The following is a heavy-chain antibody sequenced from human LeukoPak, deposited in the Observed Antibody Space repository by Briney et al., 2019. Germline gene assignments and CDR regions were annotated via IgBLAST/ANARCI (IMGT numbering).Heavy chain of an antibody. V-gene: IGHV4-61*01. Sequence: SETLSLTCTVSGGSVSSGSYYWSWIRQPPGKGLEWIGYIYYSGSTNCNPSLKSRVTISVDTSKNQFSLKLSSVTAADTAVYYCARDRCSSTSCYEGFDPWGQGTLVTVSS. CDR2: IYYSGST. D-gene: IGHD2-2*01. CDR3: ARDRCSSTSCYEGFDP. J-gene: IGHJ5*02. CDR1: GGSVSSGSYY.